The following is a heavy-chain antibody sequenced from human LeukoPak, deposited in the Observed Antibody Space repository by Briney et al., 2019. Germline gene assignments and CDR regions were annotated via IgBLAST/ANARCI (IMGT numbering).Heavy chain of an antibody. CDR1: GFTFSSYA. V-gene: IGHV3-30-3*01. D-gene: IGHD3-10*01. CDR2: ISYDGSNK. J-gene: IGHJ4*02. CDR3: ARELKWFGELSIY. Sequence: GRSLRLSCAASGFTFSSYAMHWVRQAPGKGLEWVAVISYDGSNKYYADSVKGRFTISRDNSKNTLYLQMNSLRAEDTAVYYCARELKWFGELSIYWGQGTLVTVSS.